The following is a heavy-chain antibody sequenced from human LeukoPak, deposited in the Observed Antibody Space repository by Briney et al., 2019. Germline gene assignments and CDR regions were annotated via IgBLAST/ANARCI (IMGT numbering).Heavy chain of an antibody. V-gene: IGHV3-30*04. J-gene: IGHJ3*02. Sequence: GGSLRLSCAASGFTFSSYVMHWVRQAPGKGLEWVAIISYDGSNEYYADSVKGRFTISRDNSKNTLYLQMNSLRAADTAVYYCARAGADIVVVPAAIGDDAFDIWGQGTMVTVSS. CDR3: ARAGADIVVVPAAIGDDAFDI. D-gene: IGHD2-2*01. CDR2: ISYDGSNE. CDR1: GFTFSSYV.